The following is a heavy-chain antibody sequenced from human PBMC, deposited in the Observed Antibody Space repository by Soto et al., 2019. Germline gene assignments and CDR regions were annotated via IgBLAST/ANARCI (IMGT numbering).Heavy chain of an antibody. CDR3: ARQTGLGATNY. CDR2: INTDGSVT. Sequence: PGGSLRLSCAGSGFTFNNFWMHWVRQAPGKGLVWVARINTDGSVTSHADSVKGRFTISRDNAKSTLYLQMNSLRAEDSARYYCARQTGLGATNYWGRGTLFTVSS. CDR1: GFTFNNFW. D-gene: IGHD1-26*01. J-gene: IGHJ4*01. V-gene: IGHV3-74*01.